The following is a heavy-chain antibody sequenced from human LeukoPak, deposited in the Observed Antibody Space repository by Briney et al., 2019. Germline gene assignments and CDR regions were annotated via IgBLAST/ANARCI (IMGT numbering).Heavy chain of an antibody. Sequence: PSETLSLTCTVSGGSISSSSYYWDWIRQPPGKGLEWIGSIYYRGSTYYNPSLKSRVTISVDTSKNQFSLKLSSVTAADTAVYYWAEQGGYYEPVDVWGQGTTVTVS. CDR2: IYYRGST. CDR3: AEQGGYYEPVDV. CDR1: GGSISSSSYY. D-gene: IGHD3-10*01. V-gene: IGHV4-39*01. J-gene: IGHJ6*02.